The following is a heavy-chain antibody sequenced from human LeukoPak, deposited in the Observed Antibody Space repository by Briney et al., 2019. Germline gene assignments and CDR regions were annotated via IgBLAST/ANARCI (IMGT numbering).Heavy chain of an antibody. CDR1: GSNSRTYG. J-gene: IGHJ6*02. CDR3: AKSYHDYSNYFFGMDV. CDR2: ISYDGRSK. D-gene: IGHD2-21*01. Sequence: PGGSLRLSCAASGSNSRTYGPHWVRQTPGKGLDWVATISYDGRSKYFADSVKGRFSISRDNSKNTMNLQMNSLRPDDTAVYYCAKSYHDYSNYFFGMDVWGHGTMVTVSS. V-gene: IGHV3-30*18.